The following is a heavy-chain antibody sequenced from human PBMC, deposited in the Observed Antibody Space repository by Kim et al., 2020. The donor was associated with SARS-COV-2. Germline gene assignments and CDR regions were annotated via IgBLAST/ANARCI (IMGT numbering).Heavy chain of an antibody. CDR3: ARGRAGVVPAPILGIGPHYDYFIMDV. Sequence: SETLSLTCAVYGGSFSGHYWSWIRQPPGKGLEWIVEIHQSGSTNYNPSIKSRVTISIDTSKNQFSLKLSSVAAADTGFYYCARGRAGVVPAPILGIGPHYDYFIMDVWGHGTTVTVSS. J-gene: IGHJ6*02. D-gene: IGHD2-2*02. CDR2: IHQSGST. CDR1: GGSFSGHY. V-gene: IGHV4-34*01.